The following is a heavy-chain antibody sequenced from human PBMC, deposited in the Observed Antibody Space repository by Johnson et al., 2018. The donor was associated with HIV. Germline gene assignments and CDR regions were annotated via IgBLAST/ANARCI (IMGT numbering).Heavy chain of an antibody. D-gene: IGHD4-17*01. CDR1: GFTFSDHY. Sequence: VQLVESGGGLVQPGGSLRLSCAASGFTFSDHYMDWVRQAPGKGLEWVGRTRNKANSYTTEYAASVKGRFTISRDHSKNSLYLQMNSLKTEDTAVYYCARRGDYGPTALLDAFDIWGQGTMVTVSS. J-gene: IGHJ3*02. CDR3: ARRGDYGPTALLDAFDI. CDR2: TRNKANSYTT. V-gene: IGHV3-72*01.